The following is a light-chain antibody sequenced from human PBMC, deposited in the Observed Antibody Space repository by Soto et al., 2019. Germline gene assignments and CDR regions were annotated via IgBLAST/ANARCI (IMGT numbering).Light chain of an antibody. V-gene: IGKV1-16*02. Sequence: DVQMTQSPTSLSASLGDRVTITCRASLGISSDLAWFQQRPGKAPKCLIYDASSLLSGVPSKFSGSGSGTEFTLTISSLQPEDFATYYCQQYKSYPITFGQGTRLDI. CDR2: DAS. J-gene: IGKJ5*01. CDR3: QQYKSYPIT. CDR1: LGISSD.